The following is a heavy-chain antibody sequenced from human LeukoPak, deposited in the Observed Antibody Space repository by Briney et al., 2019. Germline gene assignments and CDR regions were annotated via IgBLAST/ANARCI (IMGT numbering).Heavy chain of an antibody. D-gene: IGHD3-10*01. CDR1: GGSISSYY. Sequence: SETLSLTCTVSGGSISSYYWSWIRQPPGKGLEWIGYIFYSASTNYNPSLKSRVTISVDTSKNQFSLKLSSVTAADTAVYYCARSDYYGSGSYGPPIFDYWGQGTLVTVSS. J-gene: IGHJ4*02. CDR2: IFYSAST. CDR3: ARSDYYGSGSYGPPIFDY. V-gene: IGHV4-59*01.